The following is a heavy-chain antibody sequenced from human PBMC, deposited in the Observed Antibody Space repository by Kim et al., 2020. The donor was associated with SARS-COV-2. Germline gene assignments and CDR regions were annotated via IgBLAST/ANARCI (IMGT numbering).Heavy chain of an antibody. Sequence: KCRFTISRHNAKNTLYLQMNSLRAEDTAVYYCARELPYYYDSSGYYRFDYWGQGTLVTVSS. CDR3: ARELPYYYDSSGYYRFDY. J-gene: IGHJ4*02. D-gene: IGHD3-22*01. V-gene: IGHV3-11*06.